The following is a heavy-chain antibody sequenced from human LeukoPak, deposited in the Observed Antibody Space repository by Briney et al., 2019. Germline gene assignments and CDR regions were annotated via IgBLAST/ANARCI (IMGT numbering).Heavy chain of an antibody. CDR1: GGSFSGYY. CDR3: ARGRGRYCSTTSCHPGAFDI. V-gene: IGHV4-34*01. Sequence: SETLSFTCAVYGGSFSGYYWSWIRQPPGKGLEWIGEINHSGSTNYNPSLKSRVTISVDTSKNQFSLKLSSVTAADTAVYYCARGRGRYCSTTSCHPGAFDIWGQGTMVTVSS. D-gene: IGHD2-2*01. CDR2: INHSGST. J-gene: IGHJ3*02.